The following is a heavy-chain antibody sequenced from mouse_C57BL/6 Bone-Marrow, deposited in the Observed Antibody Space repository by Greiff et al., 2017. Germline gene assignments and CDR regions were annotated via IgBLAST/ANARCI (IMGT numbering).Heavy chain of an antibody. V-gene: IGHV1-54*01. Sequence: QVQLQQSGAELVRPGTSVKVSCKASGYAFTNYLIEWVKQRPGQGLEWIGVINPGSGGTNYNEKFKGKATLTADKSSSTAYMQLSSLTSEDSAVYFCARVGYHYGSSPFDYWGQGTTLTVSS. CDR2: INPGSGGT. D-gene: IGHD1-1*01. CDR1: GYAFTNYL. J-gene: IGHJ2*01. CDR3: ARVGYHYGSSPFDY.